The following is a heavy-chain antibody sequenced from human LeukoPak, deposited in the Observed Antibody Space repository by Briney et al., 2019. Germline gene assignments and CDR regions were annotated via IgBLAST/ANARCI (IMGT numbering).Heavy chain of an antibody. CDR1: GGSISSSSYS. CDR2: LYSSGST. J-gene: IGHJ4*02. D-gene: IGHD3-16*02. CDR3: ARQSDYVWGSYRPTTYYFDY. Sequence: PSETLSLTCTVAGGSISSSSYSWGWIRQPPGKGLEWIGSLYSSGSTYYNPSFKSRVTVSVDTSKNQFYLKLSSVTAADTAVYYCARQSDYVWGSYRPTTYYFDYWGQGTLVTVSS. V-gene: IGHV4-39*01.